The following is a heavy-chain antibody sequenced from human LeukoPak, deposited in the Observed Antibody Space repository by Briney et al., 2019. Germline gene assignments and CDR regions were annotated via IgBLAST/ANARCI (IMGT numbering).Heavy chain of an antibody. J-gene: IGHJ5*02. V-gene: IGHV1-69*05. D-gene: IGHD4-23*01. CDR2: IIPIFGTA. Sequence: EASVKVSCKASGGTFSSYAISWVRQAPGQGLEWMGGIIPIFGTANYAQKFQGRVTMTRDTSISTAYMELSRLRSDDTAVYYCARRATVVTQRGRNWFDPWGQGTLVTVSS. CDR1: GGTFSSYA. CDR3: ARRATVVTQRGRNWFDP.